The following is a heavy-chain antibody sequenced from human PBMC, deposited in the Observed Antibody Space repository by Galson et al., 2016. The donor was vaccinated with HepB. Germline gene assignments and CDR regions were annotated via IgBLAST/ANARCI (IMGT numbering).Heavy chain of an antibody. Sequence: SLRLSCAASGFSITTNWMYWVRRAPGKGLVWVSRINSDAGDTNYADSVKGRFTISRDNAKNTLYLQMNRLRAEDTAVYYCARARVGTYMGAFDIWGQGTMVIVSS. J-gene: IGHJ3*02. CDR1: GFSITTNW. CDR3: ARARVGTYMGAFDI. V-gene: IGHV3-74*01. CDR2: INSDAGDT. D-gene: IGHD2-2*01.